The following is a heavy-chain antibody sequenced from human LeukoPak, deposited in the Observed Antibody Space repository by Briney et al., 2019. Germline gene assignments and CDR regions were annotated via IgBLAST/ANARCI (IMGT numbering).Heavy chain of an antibody. Sequence: GASVKVSCKASGYTFTGYYMHWVRQAPGQGLEWMGWVNPNSGGTRYAQRFQDRVTMTRDTSITTAYVELSRLRSDDTAVYFCARGRLEAAATDDYWGQGTLVTVSS. CDR2: VNPNSGGT. D-gene: IGHD6-13*01. CDR3: ARGRLEAAATDDY. V-gene: IGHV1-2*02. J-gene: IGHJ4*02. CDR1: GYTFTGYY.